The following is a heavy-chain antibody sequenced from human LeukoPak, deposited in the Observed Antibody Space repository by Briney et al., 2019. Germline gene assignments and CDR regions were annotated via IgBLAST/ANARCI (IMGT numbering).Heavy chain of an antibody. Sequence: ASVKVSCKASGYTFTGYYMHWVRQAPGQGLEWMGWINPNSGGTNYAQKFQGRVTMTRDTSISTAYMELSRQRSDDTAVYYCARAMVRGVIITVNDAFDIWGQGTMVTVSS. CDR1: GYTFTGYY. CDR2: INPNSGGT. D-gene: IGHD3-10*01. J-gene: IGHJ3*02. V-gene: IGHV1-2*02. CDR3: ARAMVRGVIITVNDAFDI.